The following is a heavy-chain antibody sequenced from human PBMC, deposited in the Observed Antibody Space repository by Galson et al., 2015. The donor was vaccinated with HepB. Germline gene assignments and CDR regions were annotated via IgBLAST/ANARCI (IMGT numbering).Heavy chain of an antibody. CDR1: GGSISSYY. CDR2: IYYSGST. V-gene: IGHV4-59*01. J-gene: IGHJ5*02. D-gene: IGHD2-2*01. Sequence: SETLSLTCTVSGGSISSYYWSWIRQPPGKGLEWIGYIYYSGSTNYNPSLKSRVTISVDTSKNQFSLKLSSVTAADTAVYYCARVQLGYCSSTSCYGWFDPWGQETLVTVSS. CDR3: ARVQLGYCSSTSCYGWFDP.